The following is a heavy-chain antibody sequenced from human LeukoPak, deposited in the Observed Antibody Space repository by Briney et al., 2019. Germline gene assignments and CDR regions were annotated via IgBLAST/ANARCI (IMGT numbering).Heavy chain of an antibody. CDR3: ARSDYYDSSGYDY. J-gene: IGHJ4*02. D-gene: IGHD3-22*01. CDR2: ISSSGSTI. CDR1: GFTFSDYS. Sequence: GGSLRLSCAASGFTFSDYSMNWVRQAPGKGLEWVSYISSSGSTIYYADSVKGRFTISRDNAKNSLYLQMNSLRAEDTAVYYCARSDYYDSSGYDYWGQGTLVTVSS. V-gene: IGHV3-48*04.